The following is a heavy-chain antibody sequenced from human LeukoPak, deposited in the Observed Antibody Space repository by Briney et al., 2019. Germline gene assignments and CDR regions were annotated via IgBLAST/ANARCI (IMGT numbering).Heavy chain of an antibody. V-gene: IGHV4-34*01. D-gene: IGHD5-12*01. Sequence: PSETLSLTCAVYGGSFSGYYWSWIRQPPGKGLEWIGEINHSGSTNYNPSLKSRVTISVDTSKNQFSLKLSSVTAADTAVYYCARGPRVATGPDYWGQGTLVTASS. CDR1: GGSFSGYY. J-gene: IGHJ4*02. CDR3: ARGPRVATGPDY. CDR2: INHSGST.